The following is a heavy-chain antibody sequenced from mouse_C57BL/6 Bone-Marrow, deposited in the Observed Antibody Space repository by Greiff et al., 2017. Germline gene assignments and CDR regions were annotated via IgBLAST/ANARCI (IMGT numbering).Heavy chain of an antibody. CDR2: IRLKSANYAT. V-gene: IGHV6-3*01. CDR3: TDDGYYFIAY. CDR1: GFTFSNYW. D-gene: IGHD2-3*01. Sequence: EVNVVEPGGGLVQPGGSMQLSCVASGFTFSNYWMNWVRQSPETGLEWVAQIRLKSANYATPSAEPVKGRFTISRDDSKSSVYLQMNNLRAEDTGIYYCTDDGYYFIAYWGQGTLVTVAA. J-gene: IGHJ3*01.